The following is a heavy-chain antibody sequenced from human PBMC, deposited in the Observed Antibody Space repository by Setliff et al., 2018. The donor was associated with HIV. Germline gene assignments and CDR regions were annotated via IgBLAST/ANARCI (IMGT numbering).Heavy chain of an antibody. J-gene: IGHJ4*02. CDR1: GFTFGSYT. D-gene: IGHD3-22*01. CDR3: GVIVRRTEFNY. CDR2: MGFTSTSI. Sequence: GGSLRLSCAASGFTFGSYTMNWVRQAPGKGLEWVTYMGFTSTSITYADSVKGRFTISRDNAKNSLYLQMNSLRVEDTAVYYCGVIVRRTEFNYWGQGTLVTVSS. V-gene: IGHV3-48*01.